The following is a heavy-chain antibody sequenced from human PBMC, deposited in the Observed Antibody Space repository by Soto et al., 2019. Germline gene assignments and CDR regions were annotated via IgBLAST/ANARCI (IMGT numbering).Heavy chain of an antibody. D-gene: IGHD6-13*01. CDR2: IYYSGST. V-gene: IGHV4-59*01. Sequence: QVQLQESGPGLVKPSETLSLTCTVSGGSISSYYWSWIRQPPGKGLEWIGYIYYSGSTNYNPSLKIRVTMSVDTSKNQISLKLSSVTAADTAVYYCAREGYSSSYYAGGAFDIWGQGTMVTVSS. J-gene: IGHJ3*02. CDR3: AREGYSSSYYAGGAFDI. CDR1: GGSISSYY.